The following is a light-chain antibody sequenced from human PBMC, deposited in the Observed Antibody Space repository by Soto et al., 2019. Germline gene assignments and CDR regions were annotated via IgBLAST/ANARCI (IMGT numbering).Light chain of an antibody. CDR3: AAWDDSLSGSYV. V-gene: IGLV1-47*02. Sequence: QSVLTQPPSASGTPGQRVTISCSGSSSNIGFNYVYWYQQLPGTAPKLLIYSNNQRPSGVPDRFSGSKSGTSASLAISGLRSEDEADYYCAAWDDSLSGSYVSGTGTKLTVL. J-gene: IGLJ1*01. CDR2: SNN. CDR1: SSNIGFNY.